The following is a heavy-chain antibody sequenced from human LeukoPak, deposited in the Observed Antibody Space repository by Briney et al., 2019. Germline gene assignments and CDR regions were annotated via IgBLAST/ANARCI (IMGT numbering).Heavy chain of an antibody. D-gene: IGHD3-22*01. V-gene: IGHV3-23*01. J-gene: IGHJ6*04. CDR2: IRDRGTKT. CDR3: AKDGDYYYESSYIDL. CDR1: GFTFNSYV. Sequence: GGSLRLSCVASGFTFNSYVMSWVRQAPGKGLEWVSGIRDRGTKTYYADSVKGRFTISRDNSKNTLYVQMNSLRAEDTAVYYCAKDGDYYYESSYIDLWGKGTTVTVSS.